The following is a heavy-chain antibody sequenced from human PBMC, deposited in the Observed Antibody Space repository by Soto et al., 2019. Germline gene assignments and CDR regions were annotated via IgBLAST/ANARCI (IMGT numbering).Heavy chain of an antibody. V-gene: IGHV3-48*02. D-gene: IGHD3-22*01. CDR2: ISSSSSTI. CDR1: GFTFSSYS. CDR3: ARDRYDSSGYEAPFDY. J-gene: IGHJ4*02. Sequence: EVQLVESGGGLVQPGGSLRLSCAASGFTFSSYSMNWVHQAPGKGLEWVSYISSSSSTIYYADSVKGRFTISRDNAKNSLYLQMNSLRDEDTAVYYCARDRYDSSGYEAPFDYWGQGTLVTVSS.